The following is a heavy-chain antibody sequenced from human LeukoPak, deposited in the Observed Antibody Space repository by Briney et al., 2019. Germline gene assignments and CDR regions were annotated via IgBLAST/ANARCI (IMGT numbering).Heavy chain of an antibody. CDR2: IIPILGIA. V-gene: IGHV1-69*04. J-gene: IGHJ5*02. D-gene: IGHD1-26*01. CDR1: GGTFSSYA. CDR3: ATRGSGSHGGAFDP. Sequence: ASVKVSCKASGGTFSSYAISWVRQAPGQGLEWMGRIIPILGIANYAQKFQGRVTITADKSTSTAYMELSSLRSEDAAVYYCATRGSGSHGGAFDPWGQGTLVTVSS.